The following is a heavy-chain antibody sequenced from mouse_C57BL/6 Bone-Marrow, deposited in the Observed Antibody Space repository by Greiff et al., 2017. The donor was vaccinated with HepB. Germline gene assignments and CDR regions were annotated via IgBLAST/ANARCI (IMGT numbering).Heavy chain of an antibody. D-gene: IGHD1-1*01. Sequence: QVQLKESGPGLVAPSQSLSITCTVSGFSLTSYGVHWVRQPPGKGLEWLVVIWSDGSTNYNSALKSRLSISKDNSKSQVFLKMNSLQTDDTAMYYCARHYYGSRSYAMDYWGQGTSVTVSS. V-gene: IGHV2-6-1*01. CDR1: GFSLTSYG. J-gene: IGHJ4*01. CDR2: IWSDGST. CDR3: ARHYYGSRSYAMDY.